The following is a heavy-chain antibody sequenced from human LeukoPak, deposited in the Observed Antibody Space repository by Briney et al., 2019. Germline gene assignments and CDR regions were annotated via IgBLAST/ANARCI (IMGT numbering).Heavy chain of an antibody. CDR2: IYSSGST. V-gene: IGHV4-31*03. Sequence: SQTLSLTCTVSGGSISSGDYCWGWIRQHPGRGLEWLGYIYSSGSTYHNPTLKRRVIFSVDTSKNQFSLNLNSVTAADTAVYYCARVRIAAVRSFDYWGQGTLVTVSS. D-gene: IGHD6-13*01. J-gene: IGHJ4*03. CDR3: ARVRIAAVRSFDY. CDR1: GGSISSGDYC.